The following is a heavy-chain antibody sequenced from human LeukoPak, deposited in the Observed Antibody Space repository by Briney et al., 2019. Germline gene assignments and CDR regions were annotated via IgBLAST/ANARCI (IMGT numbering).Heavy chain of an antibody. CDR3: ATLETGGTFDY. CDR1: GFTFSRCA. CDR2: ISGSGSSR. D-gene: IGHD1-14*01. Sequence: GGSLRLSCAASGFTFSRCAMTWVRQAPGKGLEWVSVISGSGSSRYYADSVKGRFTISRDNAKNSLYLQMNSLRAEDTAVYYCATLETGGTFDYWGQGTLVTVSS. V-gene: IGHV3-23*01. J-gene: IGHJ4*02.